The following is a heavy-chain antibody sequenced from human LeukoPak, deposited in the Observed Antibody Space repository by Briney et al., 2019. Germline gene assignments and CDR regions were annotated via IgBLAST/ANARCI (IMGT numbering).Heavy chain of an antibody. V-gene: IGHV3-30*18. J-gene: IGHJ6*03. D-gene: IGHD1-26*01. CDR1: GFTFSSYG. Sequence: PGGSLRLSCAASGFTFSSYGMHWVRQAPGKGLEWVAVISYDGSNKYYADSVKGRFTISRDNSKNTLYLQMNSLRAEDTAVYYCAKVSRGGSYYALLYYYYYMDVWGKGTTVTVSS. CDR3: AKVSRGGSYYALLYYYYYMDV. CDR2: ISYDGSNK.